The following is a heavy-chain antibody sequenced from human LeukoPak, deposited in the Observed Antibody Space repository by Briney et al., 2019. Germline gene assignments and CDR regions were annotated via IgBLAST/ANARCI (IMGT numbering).Heavy chain of an antibody. CDR1: GFTVSNNY. CDR3: AKYTSGTSYRGLDQ. V-gene: IGHV3-53*01. CDR2: IYSSGST. Sequence: PGGSLRLSCAASGFTVSNNYMSWVRQAPGKGLEWVSVIYSSGSTFYAESVKGRFTISRDKSENTLYLQMNSLRAEDTAVYSCAKYTSGTSYRGLDQWGQGTLVTVSS. J-gene: IGHJ4*02. D-gene: IGHD3-10*01.